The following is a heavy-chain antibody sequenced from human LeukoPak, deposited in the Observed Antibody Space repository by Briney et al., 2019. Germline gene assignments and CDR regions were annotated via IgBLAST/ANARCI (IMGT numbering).Heavy chain of an antibody. CDR3: ARGVAAAGTTLDY. V-gene: IGHV3-21*01. J-gene: IGHJ4*02. Sequence: PGGSLRLSCSASRFTFSSYTMNWVRQAPGKGLEWVSSIDPSSTYIYYADSVKGRFTISRDNAQNSLYLQMNSLRAEDTAVYYCARGVAAAGTTLDYWGQGTLVTVSS. D-gene: IGHD6-13*01. CDR1: RFTFSSYT. CDR2: IDPSSTYI.